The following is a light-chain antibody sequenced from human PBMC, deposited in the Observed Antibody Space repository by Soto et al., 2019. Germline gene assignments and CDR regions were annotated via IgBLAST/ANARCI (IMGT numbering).Light chain of an antibody. CDR2: ATN. J-gene: IGLJ2*01. Sequence: QSVLTQPPAVSGAPGQRVTISCAGSSSNIGAGYRVHWYQQLPGAAPKLLIYATNNRPSGVPDRFSGSQSDTSASLAITGLQAEDEAFYFCQTADTSLSVVFGGGTKLIVL. V-gene: IGLV1-40*01. CDR1: SSNIGAGYR. CDR3: QTADTSLSVV.